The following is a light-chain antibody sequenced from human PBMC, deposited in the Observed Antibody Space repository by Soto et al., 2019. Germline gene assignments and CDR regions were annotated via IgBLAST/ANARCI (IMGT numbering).Light chain of an antibody. CDR3: QQRTKT. CDR2: YAS. J-gene: IGKJ5*01. Sequence: EIVLTQSPATLSLSPGERATLSCRASQSVSSYLAWYQQKPGQAPRLLISYASNRASGIPARFSGSGSGTDFNLTISSLEPEDFAVYYWQQRTKTFGQGTRLDIK. CDR1: QSVSSY. V-gene: IGKV3-11*01.